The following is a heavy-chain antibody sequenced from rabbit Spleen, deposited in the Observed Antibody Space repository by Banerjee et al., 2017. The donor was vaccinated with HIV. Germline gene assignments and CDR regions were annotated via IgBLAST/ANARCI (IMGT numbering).Heavy chain of an antibody. CDR2: IAGSSSGFT. J-gene: IGHJ4*01. CDR3: ARSYSGGANYPYVRDFNL. Sequence: QSLEESGGGLVQPEGSLTLTCKASGFSFSSSDYMCCVRQAPGKGLEWISCIAGSSSGFTYSATWAKGRFTCSKTSSTTVTLQMTSLTVADTATYFCARSYSGGANYPYVRDFNLWGPGTLVTVS. D-gene: IGHD4-1*01. V-gene: IGHV1S40*01. CDR1: GFSFSSSDY.